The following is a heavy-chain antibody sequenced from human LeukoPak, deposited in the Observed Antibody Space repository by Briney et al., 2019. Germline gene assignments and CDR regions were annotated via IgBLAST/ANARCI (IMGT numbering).Heavy chain of an antibody. CDR1: GYTFTTYY. J-gene: IGHJ4*02. Sequence: ASVKVSCKASGYTFTTYYMHWVRQAPGQGLEWMGIINPSGGSTSYAQKFQGRVTMTRDMSTSTVYMELSSLRSEDTAVYYCARDSTIFGNLPRHWGQGTLVTVSS. CDR3: ARDSTIFGNLPRH. V-gene: IGHV1-46*01. CDR2: INPSGGST. D-gene: IGHD3-3*01.